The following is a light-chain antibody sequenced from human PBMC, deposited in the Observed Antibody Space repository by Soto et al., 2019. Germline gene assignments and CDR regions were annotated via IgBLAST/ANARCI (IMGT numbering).Light chain of an antibody. CDR3: ISYAGSNRV. J-gene: IGLJ1*01. V-gene: IGLV2-8*01. CDR2: EVN. CDR1: SSDLGAYNY. Sequence: QLVLTQPPSASGSPGQSVTISCTGTSSDLGAYNYVSWYQQHPGKAPKLMIYEVNKRPSGVPDRFSGSKSGNTASLTVSGLQAEDEADYYCISYAGSNRVFGTGTKLTVL.